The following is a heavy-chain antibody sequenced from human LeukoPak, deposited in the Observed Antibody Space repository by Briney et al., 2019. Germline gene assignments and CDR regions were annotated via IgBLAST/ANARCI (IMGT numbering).Heavy chain of an antibody. D-gene: IGHD5-24*01. CDR3: ARESPIKDWFDP. Sequence: SETLSLTCTVSGGSISSYYWSWIRQPVGKGLEWIGRIYTSGSTNYNPSLKSRVTMSVDTSKNQFSLKLSSVTAADTAVYYCARESPIKDWFDPWGQGTLVTVSS. CDR1: GGSISSYY. CDR2: IYTSGST. V-gene: IGHV4-4*07. J-gene: IGHJ5*02.